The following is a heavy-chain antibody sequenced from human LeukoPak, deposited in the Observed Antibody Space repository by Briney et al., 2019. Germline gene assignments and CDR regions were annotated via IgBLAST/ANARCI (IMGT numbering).Heavy chain of an antibody. J-gene: IGHJ4*02. CDR2: IYHSGST. CDR1: GYSISSGYY. V-gene: IGHV4-38-2*02. Sequence: SETLSLTCTVSGYSISSGYYWGWIRQPPGKGLEWIGSIYHSGSTYYNPSLKSRVTISVDTSKNQFSLKLSSVTAADTAVYYCASRKLIAARPFDYWGQGTLVTVSS. CDR3: ASRKLIAARPFDY. D-gene: IGHD6-6*01.